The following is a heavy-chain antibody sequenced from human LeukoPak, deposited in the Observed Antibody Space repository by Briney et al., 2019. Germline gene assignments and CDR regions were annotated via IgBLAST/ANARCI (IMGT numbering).Heavy chain of an antibody. CDR1: GYTFTAYY. Sequence: GASVTVSCKASGYTFTAYYIYWVRQAPGQGLEWMGWINPNSGDEDYVQKFQGRVNMTRDTSITTTHMEVSSLRPDDTAIYHCARFGHVGGDFDFWGQGTLVTVSS. D-gene: IGHD3-10*01. CDR3: ARFGHVGGDFDF. J-gene: IGHJ4*02. CDR2: INPNSGDE. V-gene: IGHV1-2*02.